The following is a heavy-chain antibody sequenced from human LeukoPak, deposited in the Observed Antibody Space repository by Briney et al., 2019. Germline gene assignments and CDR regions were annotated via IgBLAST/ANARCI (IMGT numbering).Heavy chain of an antibody. CDR2: ISGSGGST. CDR1: GFTFSSYA. CDR3: AKDGGYDFWSGYYKENWFDP. D-gene: IGHD3-3*01. J-gene: IGHJ5*02. Sequence: GGSLRLSCAASGFTFSSYAMSWVRQAPGKGLEWVSAISGSGGSTYYADSVKGRFTISRDNSKNTLYLQMNSLRAEDTAVYYCAKDGGYDFWSGYYKENWFDPWGQGTLVTVSS. V-gene: IGHV3-23*01.